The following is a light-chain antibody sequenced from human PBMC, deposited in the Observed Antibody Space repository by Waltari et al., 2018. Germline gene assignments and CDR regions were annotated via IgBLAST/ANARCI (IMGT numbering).Light chain of an antibody. J-gene: IGKJ5*01. Sequence: EIVMTQSPATLSVSPGERATLSCRTSQSVSRNVAWYQKKPGQAPRLLIYGASTRATGIPARFRGSWSVTEFTLTVSSLQSEDFAVYYCQQYNDWPLPFGQGTRLDIK. CDR3: QQYNDWPLP. V-gene: IGKV3-15*01. CDR2: GAS. CDR1: QSVSRN.